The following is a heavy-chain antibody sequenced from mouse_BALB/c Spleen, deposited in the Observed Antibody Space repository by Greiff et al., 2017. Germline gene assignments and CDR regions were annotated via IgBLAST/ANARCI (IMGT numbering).Heavy chain of an antibody. CDR2: INPSTGYT. Sequence: VKLQESGAELAKPGASVKMSCKASGYTFTSYWMHWVKQRPGQGLEWIGYINPSTGYTEYNQKFKDKATLTADKSSSTAYMQLSSLTSEDSAVYYCARGYSYYAMDYWGQGTSVTVSS. V-gene: IGHV1-7*01. CDR1: GYTFTSYW. D-gene: IGHD1-2*01. CDR3: ARGYSYYAMDY. J-gene: IGHJ4*01.